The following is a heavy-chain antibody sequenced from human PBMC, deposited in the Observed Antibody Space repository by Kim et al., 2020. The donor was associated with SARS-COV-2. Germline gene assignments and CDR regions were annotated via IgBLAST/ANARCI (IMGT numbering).Heavy chain of an antibody. CDR3: ARVATVTKKPNYGMDV. J-gene: IGHJ6*02. CDR1: GYTFTSYY. CDR2: INPSGGST. Sequence: ASVKVSCKASGYTFTSYYMHWVRQAPGQGLEWMGIINPSGGSTSYAQKFQGRVTMTRDTSTSTVYMELSSLRSEDTAVYYCARVATVTKKPNYGMDVWGQGTTVTVSS. D-gene: IGHD4-17*01. V-gene: IGHV1-46*01.